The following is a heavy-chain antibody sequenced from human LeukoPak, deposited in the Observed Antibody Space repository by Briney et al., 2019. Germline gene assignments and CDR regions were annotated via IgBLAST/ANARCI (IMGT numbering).Heavy chain of an antibody. CDR2: ISGSASST. J-gene: IGHJ6*03. Sequence: PGGSLRLSCAASGITFDNYVMSWVRQAPGKGLEWVSAISGSASSTIYADSVKGRFTISRDNSKNTLYLQMDSLRADDSAVYYCAKGIYSDLTYFSYSYMDVWGTGTTVTVSS. D-gene: IGHD5-18*01. CDR3: AKGIYSDLTYFSYSYMDV. V-gene: IGHV3-23*01. CDR1: GITFDNYV.